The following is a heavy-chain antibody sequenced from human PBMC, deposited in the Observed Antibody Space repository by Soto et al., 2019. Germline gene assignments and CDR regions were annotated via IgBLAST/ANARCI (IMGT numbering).Heavy chain of an antibody. J-gene: IGHJ4*02. D-gene: IGHD2-2*01. CDR3: AKDQGGEGPYCSGTSCRPGGFDY. CDR2: LSDSGDSI. V-gene: IGHV3-23*01. CDR1: GFTFSSHA. Sequence: PGGSLRLSCTASGFTFSSHAMTWFRQAPGKGLEWVSGLSDSGDSIYYADSVKGRFTIYRDNSMNTLYLQMNTLRVEDTAVYYCAKDQGGEGPYCSGTSCRPGGFDYWGQGTLVTVSS.